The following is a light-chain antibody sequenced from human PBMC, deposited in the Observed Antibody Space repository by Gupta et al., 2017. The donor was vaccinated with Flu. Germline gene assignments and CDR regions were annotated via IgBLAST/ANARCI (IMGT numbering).Light chain of an antibody. V-gene: IGLV3-21*02. Sequence: GGNSIVSNTVHWYKQKAGLAPVMVVYDDSVRPSGIPERFSGSNSGNTATLTINRAEACDEADYYCQMWDSDSDRPVFGGGTQLTVL. CDR1: SIVSNT. J-gene: IGLJ3*02. CDR2: DDS. CDR3: QMWDSDSDRPV.